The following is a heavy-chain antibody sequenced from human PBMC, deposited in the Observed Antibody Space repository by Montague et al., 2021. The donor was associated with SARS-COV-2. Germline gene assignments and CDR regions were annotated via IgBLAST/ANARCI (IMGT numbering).Heavy chain of an antibody. V-gene: IGHV6-1*01. CDR2: TYYRSKWYN. CDR1: GDRVSSNSAT. Sequence: CAISGDRVSSNSATWNWVRRSPSRGLEWLGRTYYRSKWYNDYAVSVRGRVTINPDTSKNQFSLQLNSVTPEDTAIYYCTSGREGNYNVMDVWGQGTTVTVSS. D-gene: IGHD1-1*01. J-gene: IGHJ6*02. CDR3: TSGREGNYNVMDV.